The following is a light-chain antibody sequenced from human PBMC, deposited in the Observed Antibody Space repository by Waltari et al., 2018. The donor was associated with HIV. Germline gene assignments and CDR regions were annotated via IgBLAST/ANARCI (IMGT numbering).Light chain of an antibody. J-gene: IGKJ5*01. CDR2: WAS. Sequence: DIVMTQSPDSLAVSLGERATINCKSSQSVLYSSNNKNYLAWYQQKSGQPPKLLISWASTRESGVPDRFSGSWSGTDFTLTISSLQAEDVAVYYCQQHYDSPITFGQGTRLEIK. CDR1: QSVLYSSNNKNY. CDR3: QQHYDSPIT. V-gene: IGKV4-1*01.